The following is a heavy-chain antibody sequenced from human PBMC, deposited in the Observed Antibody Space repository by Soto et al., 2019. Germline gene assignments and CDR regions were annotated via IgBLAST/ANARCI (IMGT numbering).Heavy chain of an antibody. CDR3: ASLIDSFDI. CDR2: IWYDASNI. Sequence: GGSLRLSCAASGFTFSTYVMHWVRQAPGKGLEWVAAIWYDASNIYYADSVKGRFTISRDNSKNTLYLQINSLRVEDTAVYYCASLIDSFDIWGRGTMVTVSS. J-gene: IGHJ3*02. V-gene: IGHV3-33*01. CDR1: GFTFSTYV.